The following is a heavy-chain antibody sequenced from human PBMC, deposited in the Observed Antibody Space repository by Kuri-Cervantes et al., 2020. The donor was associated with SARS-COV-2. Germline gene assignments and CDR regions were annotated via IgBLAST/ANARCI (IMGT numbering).Heavy chain of an antibody. D-gene: IGHD2-2*01. CDR1: GGSISSYY. Sequence: ESLKISCTVSGGSISSYYWSWIRQPPGKGLEWIGYNYYSGSTNYNPSLKSRVTISVDTSKNQFSLKLSSVTAADTAVYYCARHVGYCSSTSCRQGIWFDPWGQGTLVTVSS. J-gene: IGHJ5*02. V-gene: IGHV4-59*08. CDR3: ARHVGYCSSTSCRQGIWFDP. CDR2: NYYSGST.